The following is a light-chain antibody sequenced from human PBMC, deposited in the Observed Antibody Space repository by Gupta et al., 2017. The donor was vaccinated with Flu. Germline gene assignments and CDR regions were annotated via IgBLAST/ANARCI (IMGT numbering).Light chain of an antibody. Sequence: EIVMTHVSATLSVSPGETATHPCIASQRVSSNLAWYQQKPGQAPRLLIYGASTRATGIPARFSGSGSGTDFTLTIRSLQTEEFAVYYCQQYNNWPPITFGGGTKLEIK. CDR1: QRVSSN. J-gene: IGKJ4*01. CDR3: QQYNNWPPIT. CDR2: GAS. V-gene: IGKV3-15*01.